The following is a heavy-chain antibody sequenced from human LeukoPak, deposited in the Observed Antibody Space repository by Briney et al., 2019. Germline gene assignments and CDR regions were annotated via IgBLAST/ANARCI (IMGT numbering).Heavy chain of an antibody. J-gene: IGHJ5*02. CDR3: ARRLTQYDCFDP. Sequence: SQTLSLTCAISGDSVSSNSGSWNWLRQSPSRGLEWLGRTYYRSTWYNDYAVSVRGRITANPDTSKNQFSLHLNSVTPEDTAVYYCARRLTQYDCFDPWGQGILVTVSS. CDR2: TYYRSTWYN. V-gene: IGHV6-1*01. D-gene: IGHD2-2*01. CDR1: GDSVSSNSGS.